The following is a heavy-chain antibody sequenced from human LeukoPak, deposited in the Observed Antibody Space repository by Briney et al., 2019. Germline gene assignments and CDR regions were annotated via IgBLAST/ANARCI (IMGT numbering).Heavy chain of an antibody. CDR2: ISSSNTI. D-gene: IGHD6-13*01. CDR1: GFTFNYFS. Sequence: GGSLRLSCAASGFTFNYFSVNWVRQAPGKGLEWVSYISSSNTIYYADSVKGRFTISRDNARNSLYLQMNSLRDEDTAVYYCARDRDHSNNWYIFLDYWGQGTLVTVSS. V-gene: IGHV3-48*02. J-gene: IGHJ4*02. CDR3: ARDRDHSNNWYIFLDY.